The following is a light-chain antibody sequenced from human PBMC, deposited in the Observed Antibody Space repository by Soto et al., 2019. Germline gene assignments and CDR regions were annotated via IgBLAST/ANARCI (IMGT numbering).Light chain of an antibody. CDR2: EGS. Sequence: QAALTQPASVSGSPGQSITISCTGSSSGVGSYRLVSWYQCHPGKVPKLIIYEGSKWPSGVSTRFSGSEPGNTASLTISGLQAEDEADYYCCSSAPSRTVVFGTGTKLTVL. CDR3: CSSAPSRTVV. CDR1: SSGVGSYRL. V-gene: IGLV2-23*01. J-gene: IGLJ1*01.